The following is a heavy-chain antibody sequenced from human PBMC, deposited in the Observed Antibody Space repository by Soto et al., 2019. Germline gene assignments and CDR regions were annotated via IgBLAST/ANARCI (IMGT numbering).Heavy chain of an antibody. CDR1: GYGFSIHW. Sequence: PGESLKISCKGSGYGFSIHWVAWLRQMPGKGLEWVGFIYPGNSNTMYSPSFQGHVTISADTALSTTYLQWDTLKPSDTAMYYCARQIYDSDTGPNFQYYFDSWGQGTPVTVSS. CDR3: ARQIYDSDTGPNFQYYFDS. CDR2: IYPGNSNT. V-gene: IGHV5-51*01. D-gene: IGHD3-22*01. J-gene: IGHJ4*02.